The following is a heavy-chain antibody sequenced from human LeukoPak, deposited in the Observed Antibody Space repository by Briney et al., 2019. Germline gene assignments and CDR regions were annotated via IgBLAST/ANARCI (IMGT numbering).Heavy chain of an antibody. CDR1: GFTFSSYW. D-gene: IGHD3-22*01. V-gene: IGHV3-74*01. Sequence: GGSLRPSCAASGFTFSSYWMHWVRQAPGKGLMWVSHINTDGSSTAYADSVKGRFTISRDNAKNTLYLQMNSLRAEDTAIYYCARPRAYDTRDLDYWGQGNLVTVSS. CDR2: INTDGSST. J-gene: IGHJ4*02. CDR3: ARPRAYDTRDLDY.